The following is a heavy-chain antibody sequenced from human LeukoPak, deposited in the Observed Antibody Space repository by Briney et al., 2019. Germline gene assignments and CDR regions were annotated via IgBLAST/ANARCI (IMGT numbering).Heavy chain of an antibody. D-gene: IGHD5-12*01. V-gene: IGHV4-38-2*02. Sequence: SETLSLTCTVSGYSISSGYYWGWIRQPPGKGLEWIGSIYHSGSTYYNPSLKSRVTISVDTSKNQFSLKLSSVTAADTAVYYCARGGGSGYDFDYWGQGTLVTVSS. CDR1: GYSISSGYY. CDR3: ARGGGSGYDFDY. CDR2: IYHSGST. J-gene: IGHJ4*02.